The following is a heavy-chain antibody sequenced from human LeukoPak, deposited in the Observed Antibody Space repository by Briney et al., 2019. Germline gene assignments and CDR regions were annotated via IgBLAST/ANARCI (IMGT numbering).Heavy chain of an antibody. D-gene: IGHD4-17*01. CDR3: ARVPATDYGDDNWFDP. Sequence: GGSLRLSCAASGFTFSSYSMNWVRQAPGKGLEWVSSISSSSSYIYYADSVKGRFTISRDNAKNSLYLQMNSLRAEDTAVYYCARVPATDYGDDNWFDPWGQGTLVTVSS. J-gene: IGHJ5*02. CDR1: GFTFSSYS. CDR2: ISSSSSYI. V-gene: IGHV3-21*01.